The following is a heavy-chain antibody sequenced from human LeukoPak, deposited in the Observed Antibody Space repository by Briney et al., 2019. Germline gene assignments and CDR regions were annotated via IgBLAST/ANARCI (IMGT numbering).Heavy chain of an antibody. D-gene: IGHD6-13*01. V-gene: IGHV1-69*13. J-gene: IGHJ4*02. CDR3: AYAAGTPNYFDY. CDR2: IIPIFGTA. Sequence: SVKVSCKASGGTFSSYAISWVRQAPGQALEWMGGIIPIFGTANYAQKFQGRVTITADESTSTAYMELSSLRSEDTAVYYCAYAAGTPNYFDYWGQGTLVTVSS. CDR1: GGTFSSYA.